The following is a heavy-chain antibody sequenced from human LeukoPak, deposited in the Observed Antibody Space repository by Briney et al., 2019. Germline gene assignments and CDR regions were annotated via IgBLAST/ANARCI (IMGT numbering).Heavy chain of an antibody. CDR3: ARETAKRRDSFDI. V-gene: IGHV3-7*01. D-gene: IGHD6-25*01. J-gene: IGHJ3*02. Sequence: GGALRLSCAAPGFTFSSYWMSWGREAPGKGREWVANIKQEGIVKYYVDSVKGRFTLSTDNAQKSLYLQTNSLRAEDTAVYYCARETAKRRDSFDIGRQATMVTVSS. CDR2: IKQEGIVK. CDR1: GFTFSSYW.